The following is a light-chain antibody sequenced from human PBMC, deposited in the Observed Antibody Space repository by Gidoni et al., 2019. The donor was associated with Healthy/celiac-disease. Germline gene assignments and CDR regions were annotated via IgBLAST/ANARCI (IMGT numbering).Light chain of an antibody. CDR2: AAS. CDR1: QSISSY. Sequence: DIQMTQSPSSLSASVGDRVTITCRASQSISSYLNWYQQKPGKAPKLLIYAASSLQSGVPSRFSGSGSGTAVTLTISSLQPEDFATYYCQQGYSTPLTFGGGTKVEIK. CDR3: QQGYSTPLT. J-gene: IGKJ4*01. V-gene: IGKV1-39*01.